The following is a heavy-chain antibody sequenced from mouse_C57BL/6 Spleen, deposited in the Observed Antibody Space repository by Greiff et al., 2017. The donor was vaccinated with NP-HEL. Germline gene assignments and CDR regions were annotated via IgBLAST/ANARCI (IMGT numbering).Heavy chain of an antibody. V-gene: IGHV1-22*01. CDR2: INPNNGGT. D-gene: IGHD1-1*01. CDR1: GYTFTDYN. CDR3: ARGDLYYGSTWFAY. Sequence: VQLKESGPELVKPGASVKMSCKASGYTFTDYNMHWVKQSHGKSLEWIGYINPNNGGTSYNQKFKGKATLTVNKSSSTAYMELRSLTSEDSAVYYCARGDLYYGSTWFAYWGQGTLVTVSA. J-gene: IGHJ3*01.